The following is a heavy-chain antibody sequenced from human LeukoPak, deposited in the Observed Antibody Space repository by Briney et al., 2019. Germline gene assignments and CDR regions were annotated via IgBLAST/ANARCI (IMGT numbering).Heavy chain of an antibody. CDR1: GGSISSSSYY. CDR3: ARYIVVVVAATPFSYCDY. D-gene: IGHD2-15*01. J-gene: IGHJ4*02. Sequence: SETLSLTCTVSGGSISSSSYYWGWIRQPPGKGLEWIGSIYYSGSTYYNPSLKSRVTISVDTSKNQFSLKLSSVTAADTAVYYCARYIVVVVAATPFSYCDYWGQGTLVTVSS. V-gene: IGHV4-39*01. CDR2: IYYSGST.